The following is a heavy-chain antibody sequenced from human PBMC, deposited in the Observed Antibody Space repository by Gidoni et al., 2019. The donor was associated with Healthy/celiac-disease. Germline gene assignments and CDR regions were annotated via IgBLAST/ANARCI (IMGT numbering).Heavy chain of an antibody. CDR2: IKQGGSEK. D-gene: IGHD3-3*01. CDR3: ARAQSRITIFGVVSDAFDI. Sequence: EVQLVESGGGLVQPVWSLRLSCAPSGFPFSSYWMSWVRQAPGKGLEWVANIKQGGSEKYYVDSVKGRFTISRDNAKNSMYLQMNSLRAEDTAVYYCARAQSRITIFGVVSDAFDIWGQGTMVTVSS. CDR1: GFPFSSYW. J-gene: IGHJ3*02. V-gene: IGHV3-7*01.